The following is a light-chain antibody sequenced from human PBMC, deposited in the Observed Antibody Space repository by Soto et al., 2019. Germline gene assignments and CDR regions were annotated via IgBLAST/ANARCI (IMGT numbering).Light chain of an antibody. CDR3: AAWDDRLSGPGVV. Sequence: QSVLTQPPSASGTPGQRVTISCSGSSSNVGSNYVYWYQQLPGTAPKLLIYRNNQRPSGVPDRFSGSKSGTSASLAISGLRSEDEADYYCAAWDDRLSGPGVVFGGGTKLTVL. CDR1: SSNVGSNY. J-gene: IGLJ2*01. V-gene: IGLV1-47*01. CDR2: RNN.